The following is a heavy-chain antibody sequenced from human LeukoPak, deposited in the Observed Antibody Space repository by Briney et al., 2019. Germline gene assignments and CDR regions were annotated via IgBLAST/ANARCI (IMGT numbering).Heavy chain of an antibody. CDR1: GGSFSVYY. D-gene: IGHD3-16*02. CDR3: ASGLSSFFRPFGGVIAIYFDY. CDR2: INHSGST. Sequence: SKTLSLTCAVYGGSFSVYYWSWIRQPPGKGLEWIGEINHSGSTNYNPSLKSRVTISVDTSKNQFSLKLSSVTAADTAVYYCASGLSSFFRPFGGVIAIYFDYWGQGTLVTVSS. V-gene: IGHV4-34*01. J-gene: IGHJ4*02.